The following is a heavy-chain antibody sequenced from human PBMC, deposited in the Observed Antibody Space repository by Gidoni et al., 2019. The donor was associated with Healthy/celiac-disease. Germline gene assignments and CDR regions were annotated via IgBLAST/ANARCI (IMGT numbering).Heavy chain of an antibody. CDR2: INHSGST. V-gene: IGHV4-34*01. Sequence: QLQLQQWGAGLFQPSETLSLTCAVYGGSFSGYYWSWIRQPPGKVLEWIGEINHSGSTNYNPSLKSRVTISVDTSKNQFSLKLSSVTAADTAVYYCARGTTVTTPHWFDPWGQGTLVTVSS. J-gene: IGHJ5*02. CDR1: GGSFSGYY. D-gene: IGHD4-17*01. CDR3: ARGTTVTTPHWFDP.